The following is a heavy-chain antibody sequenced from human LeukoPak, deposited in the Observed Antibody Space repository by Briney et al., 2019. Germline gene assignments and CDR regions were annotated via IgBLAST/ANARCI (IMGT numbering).Heavy chain of an antibody. D-gene: IGHD7-27*01. CDR1: GYTFTSHD. Sequence: ASVKVSCKASGYTFTSHDINWVRQATGQGLEWMGWMSPNSGDTGYAQKFQGRVTMTSDSSISTAYMELSSLRSGDTAIYYCVRTPPNWGFDYWGQGTLVTVSS. V-gene: IGHV1-8*01. CDR3: VRTPPNWGFDY. CDR2: MSPNSGDT. J-gene: IGHJ4*02.